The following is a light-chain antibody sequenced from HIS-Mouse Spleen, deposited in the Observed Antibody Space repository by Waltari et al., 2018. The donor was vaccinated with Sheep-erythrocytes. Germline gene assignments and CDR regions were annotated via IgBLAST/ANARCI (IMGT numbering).Light chain of an antibody. CDR3: QQANSFPIT. Sequence: DIQMIQSPSSVSASVGDRFTITCRASQDISSWLAWYQQKPGKAPKLLIYAASSLQSGVPSRFSGSGSGTDFTLTISSLQPEDFATYYCQQANSFPITFGQGTRLEIK. V-gene: IGKV1-12*01. CDR1: QDISSW. CDR2: AAS. J-gene: IGKJ5*01.